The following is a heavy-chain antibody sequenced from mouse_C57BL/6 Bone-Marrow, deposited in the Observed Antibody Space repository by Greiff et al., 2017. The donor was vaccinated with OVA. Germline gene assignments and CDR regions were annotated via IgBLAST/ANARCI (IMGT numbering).Heavy chain of an antibody. CDR1: GYTFTSYG. CDR2: IYPRSGNT. D-gene: IGHD1-1*01. J-gene: IGHJ2*01. Sequence: QVQLKESGAELARPGASVKLSCKASGYTFTSYGISWVKQRPGQGLEWIGEIYPRSGNTYYNEKFKGKATLTADKSSSTAYMELRSLTSEDSAVYFCARGDGSSYGYWGQGTTLTVSS. CDR3: ARGDGSSYGY. V-gene: IGHV1-81*01.